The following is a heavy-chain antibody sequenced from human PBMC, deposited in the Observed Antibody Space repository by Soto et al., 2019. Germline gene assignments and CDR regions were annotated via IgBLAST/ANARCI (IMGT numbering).Heavy chain of an antibody. Sequence: QVQLVQSGAEVKKPGSSVKVSCKASGGTFTSYGVSWVRQAPGQGLEWMGGIIPIFATANYAQKFQGRGTITADESTSTAYMELSSLRSEDSAVYYCVSGDCGGDCSFDYWGQGTLVTVSS. CDR1: GGTFTSYG. CDR3: VSGDCGGDCSFDY. V-gene: IGHV1-69*01. J-gene: IGHJ4*02. D-gene: IGHD2-21*02. CDR2: IIPIFATA.